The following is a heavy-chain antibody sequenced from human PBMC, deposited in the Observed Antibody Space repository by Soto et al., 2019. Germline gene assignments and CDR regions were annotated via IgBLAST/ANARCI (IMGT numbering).Heavy chain of an antibody. CDR3: ASSRGVTTRFGMDV. V-gene: IGHV1-69*06. J-gene: IGHJ6*02. Sequence: QVQLVQSGAEVKKPGSSVKVSCKASGGTFSSYAISWVRQAPGQGLEWMGGIIPIFGTENYAQKFQGRVTITADKSTSTAYMELSSLRSENTAVYYGASSRGVTTRFGMDVWGQGTTVTVSS. CDR2: IIPIFGTE. CDR1: GGTFSSYA. D-gene: IGHD4-17*01.